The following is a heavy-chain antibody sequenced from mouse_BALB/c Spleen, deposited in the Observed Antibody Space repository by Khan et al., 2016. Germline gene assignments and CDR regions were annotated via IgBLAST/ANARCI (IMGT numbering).Heavy chain of an antibody. CDR1: GYSFPDFN. J-gene: IGHJ4*01. V-gene: IGHV1S135*01. CDR3: ARSGYRDDDALDY. CDR2: IDPYNGGT. D-gene: IGHD2-14*01. Sequence: VQLQQSGPELVKPGASVKVSCKASGYSFPDFNIYWVQQSHGKSLEWIGYIDPYNGGTSYNQKFKDKATLTIDRSSTTAFIPLNSLTSEDYGVVYCARSGYRDDDALDYWGQGTSVTVSA.